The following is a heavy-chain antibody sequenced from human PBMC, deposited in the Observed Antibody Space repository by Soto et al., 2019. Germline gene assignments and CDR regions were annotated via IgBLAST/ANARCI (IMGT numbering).Heavy chain of an antibody. V-gene: IGHV1-46*01. D-gene: IGHD3-22*01. Sequence: ASVKVACKASGYTFTRYYVHWVRQAQGQGLEWMGTINPGSGSTSNAQKFQGRVTTSRDASTSTVYMELSSLRSEDTAVYYCATYYYDASGYYYFVYWGQGSLVTVSS. CDR3: ATYYYDASGYYYFVY. CDR1: GYTFTRYY. J-gene: IGHJ4*02. CDR2: INPGSGST.